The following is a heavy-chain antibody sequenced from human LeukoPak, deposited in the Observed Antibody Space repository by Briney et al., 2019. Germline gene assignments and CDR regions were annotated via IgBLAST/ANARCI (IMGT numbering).Heavy chain of an antibody. V-gene: IGHV3-15*01. D-gene: IGHD2-21*01. Sequence: PGGSLRLSCEASGFTFSSYAMSWVRQAPGKGLEWVGRIKPKTDGETTEYAAPVKDRFSISRDDSKSMMYPQMNSLKTEDTAVYYCITPLPYSTQGGQGTLVTVSS. CDR3: ITPLPYSTQ. J-gene: IGHJ4*02. CDR1: GFTFSSYA. CDR2: IKPKTDGETT.